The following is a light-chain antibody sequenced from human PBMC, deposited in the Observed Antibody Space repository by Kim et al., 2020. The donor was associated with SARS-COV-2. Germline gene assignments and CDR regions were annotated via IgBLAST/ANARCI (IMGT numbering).Light chain of an antibody. CDR3: QQRYSTPYT. Sequence: SASVDGRVNITCRASQSSSSYFNWYQQKPGKAPKLLIYAASSLQSGVPSRFSGSGSGTDLPLTISSLQPEDFATYYCQQRYSTPYTFGQGTKLEI. CDR2: AAS. CDR1: QSSSSY. J-gene: IGKJ2*01. V-gene: IGKV1-39*01.